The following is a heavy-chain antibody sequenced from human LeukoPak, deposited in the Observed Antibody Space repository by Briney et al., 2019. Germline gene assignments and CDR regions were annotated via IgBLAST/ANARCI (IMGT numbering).Heavy chain of an antibody. V-gene: IGHV3-21*01. CDR1: GFRFGTYV. CDR3: ARARLGGTYSQFDF. Sequence: PGGSLRLSCAASGFRFGTYVMSWVRQAPGKGLEWVSSISTSGNNTYYADSMKDRVTIFRENGRNSLSLQVNSLRVEDTAVYYCARARLGGTYSQFDFWGQGTLVTVSS. CDR2: ISTSGNNT. J-gene: IGHJ4*02. D-gene: IGHD1-26*01.